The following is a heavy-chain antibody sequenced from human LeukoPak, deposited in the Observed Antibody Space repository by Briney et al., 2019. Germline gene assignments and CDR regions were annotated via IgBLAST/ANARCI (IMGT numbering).Heavy chain of an antibody. CDR3: ARDEAAADPYYYYYYGMDV. Sequence: GASVKVSCKASGYTFTSYGISWVRQAPGQGLEWMGWISAYNGNTNYAQKLQGRVTMTTDTSTSTAYMELRSLRSDDTAVYYCARDEAAADPYYYYYYGMDVWGQGTTVTVSS. CDR1: GYTFTSYG. J-gene: IGHJ6*02. CDR2: ISAYNGNT. V-gene: IGHV1-18*01. D-gene: IGHD6-13*01.